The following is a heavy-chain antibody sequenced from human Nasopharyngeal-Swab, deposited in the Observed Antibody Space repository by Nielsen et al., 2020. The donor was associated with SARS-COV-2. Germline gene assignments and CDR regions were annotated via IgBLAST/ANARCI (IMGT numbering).Heavy chain of an antibody. J-gene: IGHJ3*02. D-gene: IGHD4-17*01. CDR1: GFTFSDYY. V-gene: IGHV3-11*04. CDR3: ARDRYYGTTVLDAFDI. Sequence: GGSLRLSCAASGFTFSDYYMSWIRQAPGKGLEWVSNISSSVTTIYYSDSVKGRFTISRDNAKNSLYLQMNSLRAEDTAVYYCARDRYYGTTVLDAFDIWGQGTMVTVSS. CDR2: ISSSVTTI.